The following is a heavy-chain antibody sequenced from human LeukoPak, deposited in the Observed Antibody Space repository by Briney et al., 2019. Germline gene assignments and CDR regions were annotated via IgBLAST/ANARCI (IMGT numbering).Heavy chain of an antibody. D-gene: IGHD2-2*02. CDR2: INLSGGST. J-gene: IGHJ4*02. CDR1: GYTFTSNC. Sequence: GASVTLSCTASGYTFTSNCMHWVRQAPGQGLERMGIINLSGGSTSYAQKFQGRVTMTRDTSTSTVYMELSSLRSEDTAVYYCARDSAAIVVVPAAIYDYWGQGTLVTVSS. CDR3: ARDSAAIVVVPAAIYDY. V-gene: IGHV1-46*03.